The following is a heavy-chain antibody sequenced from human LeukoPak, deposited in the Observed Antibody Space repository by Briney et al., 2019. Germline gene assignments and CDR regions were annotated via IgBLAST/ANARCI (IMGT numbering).Heavy chain of an antibody. CDR2: INHSGST. Sequence: SETLSLTCAVSGGSFSGYYWSWIRQPPGKGLEWIGEINHSGSTNYNPSLKSRLTISVDTSKNQFSLKLSSVTAADTAVYYCARGPTTVTTDDYYYYGMDVWGQGTTVTVSS. CDR3: ARGPTTVTTDDYYYYGMDV. V-gene: IGHV4-34*01. D-gene: IGHD4-17*01. J-gene: IGHJ6*02. CDR1: GGSFSGYY.